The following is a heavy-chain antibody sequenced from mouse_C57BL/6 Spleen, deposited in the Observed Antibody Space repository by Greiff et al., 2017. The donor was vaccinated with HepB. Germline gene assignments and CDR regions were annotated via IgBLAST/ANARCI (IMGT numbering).Heavy chain of an antibody. Sequence: VQLQQSGPGLVKPSQSLSLTCSVTGYSITSGYYWNWIRQFPGNKLEWMGYISYDGSNNYNPSLKSRISITRDTSKNQFFLKLNSVTTEDTATYYCARGGDYDGFAYWGQGTLVTVSA. D-gene: IGHD2-4*01. CDR2: ISYDGSN. J-gene: IGHJ3*01. CDR1: GYSITSGYY. CDR3: ARGGDYDGFAY. V-gene: IGHV3-6*01.